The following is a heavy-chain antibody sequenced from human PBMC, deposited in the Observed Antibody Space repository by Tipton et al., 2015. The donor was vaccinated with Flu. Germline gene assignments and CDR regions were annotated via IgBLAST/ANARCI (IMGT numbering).Heavy chain of an antibody. CDR3: ARLDPTGPQDC. CDR1: GYYISSGYY. D-gene: IGHD2-8*02. J-gene: IGHJ4*02. CDR2: IHQSGGT. V-gene: IGHV4-38-2*02. Sequence: TLSLTCIVSGYYISSGYYWGWIRQPPGKGLEWIGSIHQSGGTYYSPSLKSRVTMSGDTSKNKFSLELESVTAADTARYYCARLDPTGPQDCWGQGILVTVSS.